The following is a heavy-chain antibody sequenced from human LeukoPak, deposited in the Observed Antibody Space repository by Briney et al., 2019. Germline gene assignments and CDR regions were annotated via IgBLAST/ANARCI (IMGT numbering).Heavy chain of an antibody. J-gene: IGHJ4*02. CDR2: MNPNSGNT. CDR1: GYTFTSYY. CDR3: ARGSASIAVAGPVDY. D-gene: IGHD6-19*01. Sequence: ASVKVSCKASGYTFTSYYLHWVRQATGQGLEWMGWMNPNSGNTGYAQKFQGRVTITRNTSISTAYMELSSLRSEDTAVYYCARGSASIAVAGPVDYWGQGTLVTVSS. V-gene: IGHV1-8*03.